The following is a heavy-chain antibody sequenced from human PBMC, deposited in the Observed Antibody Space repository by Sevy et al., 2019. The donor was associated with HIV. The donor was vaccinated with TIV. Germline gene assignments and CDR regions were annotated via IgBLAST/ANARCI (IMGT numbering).Heavy chain of an antibody. CDR2: IRYDGSNK. CDR1: GFTFSSYG. Sequence: GGSLRLSCAASGFTFSSYGMHWVRQAPGKGLEWVAFIRYDGSNKYYADSVKGRFTISRDNSKNTLYRQMNSLRAEDTAVYYCAKDSSAAAAGVYGYYYYGMDVWGQGTTVTVSS. CDR3: AKDSSAAAAGVYGYYYYGMDV. V-gene: IGHV3-30*02. J-gene: IGHJ6*02. D-gene: IGHD6-13*01.